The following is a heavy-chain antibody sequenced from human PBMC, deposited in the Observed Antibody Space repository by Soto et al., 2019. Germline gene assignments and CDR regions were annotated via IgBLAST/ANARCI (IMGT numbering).Heavy chain of an antibody. V-gene: IGHV4-34*01. J-gene: IGHJ5*02. D-gene: IGHD6-19*01. CDR2: INHSGST. CDR1: GGSFSGYY. Sequence: SETLSLTCAVYGGSFSGYYWSWIRQPPGKGLEWIGEINHSGSTNYNPSLKSRVTISVDTSKNQFSLKLSSVTAADTAVYYCARGGVGLGHNWFDPWGQGTLVTVSS. CDR3: ARGGVGLGHNWFDP.